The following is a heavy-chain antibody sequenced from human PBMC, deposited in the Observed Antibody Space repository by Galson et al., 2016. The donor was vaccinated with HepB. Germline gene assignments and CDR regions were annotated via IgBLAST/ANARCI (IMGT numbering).Heavy chain of an antibody. V-gene: IGHV3-23*01. Sequence: SLRLSCAASGIIFSSYAMSWVRLAPGKGLECVSVLSGSGRRTYHADSVKGRFTMSRDNSRNTVYLQMNSLRVEDTAIYYCAKDRRVSSSGGFDFWGQGTTVTVSS. D-gene: IGHD3-10*01. CDR1: GIIFSSYA. J-gene: IGHJ4*02. CDR3: AKDRRVSSSGGFDF. CDR2: LSGSGRRT.